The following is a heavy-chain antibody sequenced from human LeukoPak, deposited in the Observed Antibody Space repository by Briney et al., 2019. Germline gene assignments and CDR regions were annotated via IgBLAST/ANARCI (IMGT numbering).Heavy chain of an antibody. Sequence: PSETLSLTCAVYGGSFSGYYWSWIRQPPGKGVEWMGEINHSGSTNYNPSLKSRVTISVDTSKNQFSLKLSSVTAADTAVYYCARGGPLVYCSGGSCYSLDYWGQGTLVTVSS. CDR3: ARGGPLVYCSGGSCYSLDY. CDR1: GGSFSGYY. V-gene: IGHV4-34*01. CDR2: INHSGST. D-gene: IGHD2-15*01. J-gene: IGHJ4*02.